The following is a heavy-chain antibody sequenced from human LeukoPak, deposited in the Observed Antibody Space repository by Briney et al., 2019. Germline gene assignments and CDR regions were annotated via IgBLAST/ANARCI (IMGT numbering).Heavy chain of an antibody. CDR3: ARAVTVFYYYYYMDV. Sequence: ASVKVSCKASGYTFTGYYIHWVRQAPGQGLEWMGRINPNSGGTNYAQKFQGRVTMTRDTSISTAYMELSRLRSDDTAVYYCARAVTVFYYYYYMDVWGKGTTVTVSS. CDR2: INPNSGGT. J-gene: IGHJ6*03. V-gene: IGHV1-2*06. CDR1: GYTFTGYY. D-gene: IGHD2-8*02.